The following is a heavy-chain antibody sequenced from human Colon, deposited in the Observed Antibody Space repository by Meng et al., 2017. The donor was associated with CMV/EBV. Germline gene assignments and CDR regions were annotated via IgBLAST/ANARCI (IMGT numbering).Heavy chain of an antibody. CDR2: INHSGST. D-gene: IGHD6-6*01. CDR1: GFTLSSSA. Sequence: GSLRLSCAASGFTLSSSAVTWIRQPPGKGLEWIGEINHSGSTNYNPSLKSRVTISVDTSKNQFSLKLSSVTAADTAVYYCARGRALYSSSYYYGMDVWGQGTTVTVSS. V-gene: IGHV4-34*01. CDR3: ARGRALYSSSYYYGMDV. J-gene: IGHJ6*02.